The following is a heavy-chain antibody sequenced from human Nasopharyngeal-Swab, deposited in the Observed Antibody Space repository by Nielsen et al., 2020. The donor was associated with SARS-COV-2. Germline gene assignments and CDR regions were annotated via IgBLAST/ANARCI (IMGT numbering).Heavy chain of an antibody. V-gene: IGHV3-7*04. CDR3: ARESVVTGMDDATDI. CDR1: GFTLGDYY. CDR2: IKQGGSEQ. D-gene: IGHD2-21*02. J-gene: IGHJ3*02. Sequence: GESLKISCVASGFTLGDYYMTWVRQPPGKGLEWVANIKQGGSEQFYVDSVKGRFTISRDDAKNSVYLQMNSLRAEDTAVYYCARESVVTGMDDATDIWGQGTMVTVSS.